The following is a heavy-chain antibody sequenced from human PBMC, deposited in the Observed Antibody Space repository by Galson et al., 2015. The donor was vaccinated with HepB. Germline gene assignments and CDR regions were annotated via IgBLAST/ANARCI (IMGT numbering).Heavy chain of an antibody. Sequence: SVKVSCKASGYTFNAYYIHWVRQAPGQGLQWMGWVNPKSGGTNYAQNFQGRVTMTSDTSISTVYMELNSLTSDDTATYYCARDSGSYYWDVFDIWGLGAVVTVSS. CDR2: VNPKSGGT. V-gene: IGHV1-2*02. CDR1: GYTFNAYY. D-gene: IGHD1-26*01. J-gene: IGHJ3*02. CDR3: ARDSGSYYWDVFDI.